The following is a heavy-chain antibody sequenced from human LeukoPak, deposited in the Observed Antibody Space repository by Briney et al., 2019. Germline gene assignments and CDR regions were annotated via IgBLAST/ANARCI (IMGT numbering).Heavy chain of an antibody. CDR1: GFTFSNYA. V-gene: IGHV3-23*01. CDR2: ISAGGGST. J-gene: IGHJ4*02. Sequence: PGGSLRLSCAASGFTFSNYAMSWVRQAPGKGLEWVSGISAGGGSTYYADSVKGRFTISRDNPKNTLYLQMNSLRGEDTAVYYCAKDSSGSYYGKSDFWGQGTLVAVSS. CDR3: AKDSSGSYYGKSDF. D-gene: IGHD1-26*01.